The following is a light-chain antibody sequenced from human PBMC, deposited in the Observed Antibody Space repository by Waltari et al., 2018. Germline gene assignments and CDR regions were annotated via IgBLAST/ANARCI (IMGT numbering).Light chain of an antibody. CDR1: SSDVGGYNS. Sequence: QSALTQPASVSGSPGQSITLSCTGTSSDVGGYNSVSWYQQHPGRAPNLKIYDVVNRPSGVSTRFSGSKSGNTASLTISGLQGEDEAVYYCSSFTTNSTLVFGGGTKLTVL. V-gene: IGLV2-14*03. CDR2: DVV. CDR3: SSFTTNSTLV. J-gene: IGLJ3*02.